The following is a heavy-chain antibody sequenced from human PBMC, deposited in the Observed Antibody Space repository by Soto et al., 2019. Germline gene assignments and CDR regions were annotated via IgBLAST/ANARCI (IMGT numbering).Heavy chain of an antibody. CDR1: GYSFTDYH. V-gene: IGHV1-2*04. CDR2: INPKSGGT. J-gene: IGHJ6*02. Sequence: ASVKVSCKASGYSFTDYHIHWVRQAPGQGLEWLGRINPKSGGTSTAQKFQGWVTMTTDTSVSTASMELTRLTSDDTAIYYCARGDSTDCSNGACSFFYDHDMDVWGQGTTVTVSS. CDR3: ARGDSTDCSNGACSFFYDHDMDV. D-gene: IGHD2-8*01.